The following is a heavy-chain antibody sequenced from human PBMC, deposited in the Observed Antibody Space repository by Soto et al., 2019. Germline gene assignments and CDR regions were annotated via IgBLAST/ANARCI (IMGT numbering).Heavy chain of an antibody. Sequence: QVQLVHSGAEVKKPGSSVKVSCKASGGTFSSYTISWVRQAPGQGLEWMGRIIPILGIANYAQKFQGRVTITADKSASTAYMELSSLRSEDTAVYYCAGATTLAAAVDYWGQGALVTVSS. D-gene: IGHD6-13*01. CDR3: AGATTLAAAVDY. CDR1: GGTFSSYT. J-gene: IGHJ4*02. V-gene: IGHV1-69*02. CDR2: IIPILGIA.